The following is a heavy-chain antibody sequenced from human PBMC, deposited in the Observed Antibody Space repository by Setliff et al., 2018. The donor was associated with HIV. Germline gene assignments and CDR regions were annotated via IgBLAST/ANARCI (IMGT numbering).Heavy chain of an antibody. Sequence: GGSLRLSCAASGFILRNYYVDWVRQAQGKGLEWVGRSTDKVNGYITEYAASVQGRFTISRDDSKDSLFLQMNNLKTEDTAAYYCVRAAAGLDIWSQGNLVTVSS. CDR3: VRAAAGLDI. V-gene: IGHV3-72*01. CDR2: STDKVNGYIT. J-gene: IGHJ4*02. CDR1: GFILRNYY.